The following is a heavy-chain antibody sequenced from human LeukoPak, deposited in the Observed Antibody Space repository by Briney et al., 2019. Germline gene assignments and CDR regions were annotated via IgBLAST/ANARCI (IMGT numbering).Heavy chain of an antibody. Sequence: SETLSLTCTASGGSISSYYWSWIRQPPGKGLEWIGYIYYSGSTNYNPSLKSRVTISVDTSKNQFSLKLSSVTAADTAVYYCARFSSGWYRGYFFDYWGQGTLVTVSS. CDR2: IYYSGST. CDR3: ARFSSGWYRGYFFDY. J-gene: IGHJ4*02. D-gene: IGHD6-19*01. CDR1: GGSISSYY. V-gene: IGHV4-59*08.